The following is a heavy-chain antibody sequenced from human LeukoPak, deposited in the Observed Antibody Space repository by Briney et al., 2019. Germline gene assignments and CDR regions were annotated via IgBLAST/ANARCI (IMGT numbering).Heavy chain of an antibody. CDR1: GGTFSSYA. J-gene: IGHJ3*02. CDR2: ITPIFGTA. Sequence: ASVKVSCKASGGTFSSYAINWVRQAPGQGLEWMGGITPIFGTANYAQKFQGRVTTTTDESTNTAYMELSSLRSEDMAVYYCARDRGGNYLHDAFDIWGQGTMVTVSS. V-gene: IGHV1-69*05. D-gene: IGHD1-26*01. CDR3: ARDRGGNYLHDAFDI.